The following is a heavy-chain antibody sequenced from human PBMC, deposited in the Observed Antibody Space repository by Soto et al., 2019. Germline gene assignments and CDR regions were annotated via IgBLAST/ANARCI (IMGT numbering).Heavy chain of an antibody. J-gene: IGHJ4*02. CDR1: GGTFSSYA. CDR2: IIPIFGTA. D-gene: IGHD1-26*01. Sequence: QVQLVQSGAEVKKPGSSVKVSCKASGGTFSSYAISWVRQAPGQGLEWMGGIIPIFGTANYAKKFQGRVTITADESTSTAYMELSSLRSEDTAVYYCAREEAQWELQGGFDYWGQRTLVTVSS. V-gene: IGHV1-69*01. CDR3: AREEAQWELQGGFDY.